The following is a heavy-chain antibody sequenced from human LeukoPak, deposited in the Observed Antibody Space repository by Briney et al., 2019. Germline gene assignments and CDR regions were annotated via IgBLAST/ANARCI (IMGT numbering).Heavy chain of an antibody. CDR3: ARAGREAVAGYLFDY. Sequence: SETLSLTCTVSGGSISSYYWSWIRQPAGKGLEWIGRIYTSGSTNYNPSLKSRVTMSVDTSKNQFSLKLSSVTAADTAVYYCARAGREAVAGYLFDYWGQGTLVTVSS. CDR1: GGSISSYY. V-gene: IGHV4-4*07. D-gene: IGHD6-19*01. CDR2: IYTSGST. J-gene: IGHJ4*02.